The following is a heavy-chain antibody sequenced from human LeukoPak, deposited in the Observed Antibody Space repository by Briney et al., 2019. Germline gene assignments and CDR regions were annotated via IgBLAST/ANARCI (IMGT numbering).Heavy chain of an antibody. V-gene: IGHV7-4-1*02. J-gene: IGHJ5*02. CDR3: ARGSRITMVRGVIIWFDP. Sequence: GASVKVSCKASGYTFTSYAMNWVRQAPGQGLEWMGWINTNTGNPTYAQGFTGRFVFSLDTSVSTAYLQISSLKAEVTAVYYCARGSRITMVRGVIIWFDPWGQGTLVTVSS. D-gene: IGHD3-10*01. CDR1: GYTFTSYA. CDR2: INTNTGNP.